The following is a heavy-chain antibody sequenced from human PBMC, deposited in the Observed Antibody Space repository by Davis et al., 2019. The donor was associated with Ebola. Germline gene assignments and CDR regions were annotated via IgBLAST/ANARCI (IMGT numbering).Heavy chain of an antibody. CDR2: INHSGST. V-gene: IGHV4-39*07. CDR1: GGSISSSSYY. D-gene: IGHD3-22*01. Sequence: SETLSLTCTVSGGSISSSSYYWGWIRQPPGKGLEWIGEINHSGSTNYNTSLKSRVTISVDTSKNQFSLKLSSVTAADTAVYYCARGRGTYYYDSSGYYSLSYYFDYWGQGTLVTVSS. J-gene: IGHJ4*02. CDR3: ARGRGTYYYDSSGYYSLSYYFDY.